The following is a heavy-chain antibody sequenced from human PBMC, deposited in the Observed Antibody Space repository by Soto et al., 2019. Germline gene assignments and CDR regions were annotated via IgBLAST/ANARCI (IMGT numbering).Heavy chain of an antibody. CDR1: GGALSSSSYY. D-gene: IGHD3-16*02. CDR2: IYYSGST. V-gene: IGHV4-39*01. CDR3: ARHLGELSLSYYYYHMDV. J-gene: IGHJ6*03. Sequence: SETLSLTSTVSGGALSSSSYYWGWIRQPPGRGVEWIGSIYYSGSTYYNPSLKSRVTISVDTSKNQFSLKLSSVTAADTAVYYCARHLGELSLSYYYYHMDVWGKGTTVTVSS.